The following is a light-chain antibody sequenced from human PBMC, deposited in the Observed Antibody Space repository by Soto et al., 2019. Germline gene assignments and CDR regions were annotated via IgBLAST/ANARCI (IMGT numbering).Light chain of an antibody. CDR1: QSISSY. CDR2: AAS. V-gene: IGKV1-39*01. Sequence: DIQMTQSPSSLSASVGDRVTITCRASQSISSYLNWYQQKPGKDPNLLIYAASSLQSGVPSRFSASGSGTDFNLTISRLQTEDFATYDCQQAISFTRTFGQGTKVDIK. J-gene: IGKJ1*01. CDR3: QQAISFTRT.